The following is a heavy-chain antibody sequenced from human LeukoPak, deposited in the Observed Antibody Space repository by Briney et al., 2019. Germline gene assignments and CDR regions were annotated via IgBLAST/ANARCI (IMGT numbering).Heavy chain of an antibody. J-gene: IGHJ4*02. D-gene: IGHD3-16*01. V-gene: IGHV3-30*18. CDR1: GFTFSSYG. CDR3: AKSSGMNTIMIAFDY. Sequence: GRSLRLSCAASGFTFSSYGMHWVRQAPGKGLEWVAVIWYGGSNKYYADSVKGRFTISRDNSKNTLYLQMNSLRAEDTAVYYCAKSSGMNTIMIAFDYWGQGTLVTVSS. CDR2: IWYGGSNK.